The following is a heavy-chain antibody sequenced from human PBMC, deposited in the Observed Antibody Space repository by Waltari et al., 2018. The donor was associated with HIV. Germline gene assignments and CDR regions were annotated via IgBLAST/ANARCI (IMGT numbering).Heavy chain of an antibody. Sequence: QVHLQQWGAGLLKPSETLSLTCGVSGGSFTEYFWSWIRQSPGKGLEWIGYIYYSGSTNYNPSLKSRVTIAVDTSKNQFSLKLSSVTAADTAVYYCAREAWRGGYYYGMDVWGQGTTVTVSS. J-gene: IGHJ6*02. CDR1: GGSFTEYF. D-gene: IGHD3-10*01. CDR2: IYYSGST. V-gene: IGHV4-59*01. CDR3: AREAWRGGYYYGMDV.